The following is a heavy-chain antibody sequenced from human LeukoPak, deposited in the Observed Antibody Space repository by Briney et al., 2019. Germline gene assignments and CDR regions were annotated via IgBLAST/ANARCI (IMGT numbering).Heavy chain of an antibody. CDR3: ARHPVGGWSGFEFDP. Sequence: GASVKVSCKASGYTFTGYYMHWVRQAPGQGLEWMGWINPNSGGTNYAQKFQGRVTMTRDTSISTAYMELSRLRSDDTAVYYCARHPVGGWSGFEFDPWGQGTLVTVSS. D-gene: IGHD2-15*01. V-gene: IGHV1-2*02. J-gene: IGHJ5*02. CDR1: GYTFTGYY. CDR2: INPNSGGT.